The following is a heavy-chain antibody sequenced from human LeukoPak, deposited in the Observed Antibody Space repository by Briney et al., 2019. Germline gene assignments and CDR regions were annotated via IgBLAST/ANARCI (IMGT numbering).Heavy chain of an antibody. CDR1: GFTFSYYW. D-gene: IGHD3-10*01. Sequence: GRSLRLSCAASGFTFSYYWMAWVRQAPGKGLEWVANIKPDGSEKNYVDSVKGRFTISRDNAKNSLYLQMNSLRAEDTAMYYCATDSEGSLTDWGQGTLVTVSS. CDR2: IKPDGSEK. CDR3: ATDSEGSLTD. V-gene: IGHV3-7*05. J-gene: IGHJ4*02.